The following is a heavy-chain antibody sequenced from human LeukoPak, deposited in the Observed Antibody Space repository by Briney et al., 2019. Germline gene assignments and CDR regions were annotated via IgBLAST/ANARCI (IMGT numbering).Heavy chain of an antibody. CDR2: IWEDGSNK. D-gene: IGHD3-9*01. V-gene: IGHV3-33*01. Sequence: GGSLRLSCAASGFTFSSYGMHWVRQAPGKGGEGVAVIWEDGSNKYYADSVKGRFTISRDNSKNTLYLQMNSLRAEDTAVYYCAREGASYYDILTGYYRYWGQGTLVTVSS. CDR1: GFTFSSYG. J-gene: IGHJ4*02. CDR3: AREGASYYDILTGYYRY.